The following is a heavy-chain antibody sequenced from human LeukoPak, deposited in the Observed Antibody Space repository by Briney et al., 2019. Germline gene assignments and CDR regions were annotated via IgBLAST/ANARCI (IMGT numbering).Heavy chain of an antibody. CDR1: GVSISSSSYY. J-gene: IGHJ5*02. CDR3: ARGGAYCGGDCYGRVDP. V-gene: IGHV4-39*07. CDR2: IYYSGST. D-gene: IGHD2-21*02. Sequence: PSETLSLTCTVSGVSISSSSYYWGWLRQPPGKGLEWIGSIYYSGSTYYHPSLKSRVTISVDTSKNQFSLKLSSVTAADTAVYYCARGGAYCGGDCYGRVDPWGQGTLVTVSS.